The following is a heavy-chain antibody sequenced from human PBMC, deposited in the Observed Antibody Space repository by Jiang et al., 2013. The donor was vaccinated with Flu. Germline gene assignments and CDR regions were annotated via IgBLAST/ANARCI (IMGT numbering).Heavy chain of an antibody. Sequence: SLKSRVTISVDTSKNQFSLKLSSVTAADTAVYYCASSTLYSQIDYWGQGTLVTVSS. V-gene: IGHV4-30-2*04. D-gene: IGHD5-18*01. CDR3: ASSTLYSQIDY. J-gene: IGHJ4*02.